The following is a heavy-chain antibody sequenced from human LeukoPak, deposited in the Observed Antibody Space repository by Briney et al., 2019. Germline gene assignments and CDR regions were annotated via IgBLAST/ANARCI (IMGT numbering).Heavy chain of an antibody. CDR2: ISGSGGST. CDR3: AKSDFWSAYYYFDY. V-gene: IGHV3-23*01. Sequence: GGSLRLSCAAAGFTFSSYAMSWVRQAPGKGLECVSGISGSGGSTYYADSVKGRFTISRDNSKNTLYLQMDSLRAEDTAVYYCAKSDFWSAYYYFDYWGQGTLVTVSS. CDR1: GFTFSSYA. J-gene: IGHJ4*02. D-gene: IGHD3-3*01.